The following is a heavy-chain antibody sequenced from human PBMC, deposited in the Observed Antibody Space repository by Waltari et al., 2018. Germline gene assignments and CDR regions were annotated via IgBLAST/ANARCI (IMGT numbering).Heavy chain of an antibody. CDR2: IRTKTYGGTT. CDR1: GFNFGDHA. D-gene: IGHD3-3*01. V-gene: IGHV3-49*04. Sequence: EVQLVESGGGLVQPGRSLTLSCLTSGFNFGDHAMSWVRQAPGKGLGWLGYIRTKTYGGTTEYAASVKGRFTISRDDSKTIAYLQMSSLKIEDTAVYYCTRDYDFWSGYPLLDYWGQGTLVTVSS. J-gene: IGHJ4*02. CDR3: TRDYDFWSGYPLLDY.